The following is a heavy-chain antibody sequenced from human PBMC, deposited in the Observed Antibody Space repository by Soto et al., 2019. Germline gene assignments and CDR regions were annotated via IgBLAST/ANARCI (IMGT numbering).Heavy chain of an antibody. D-gene: IGHD6-19*01. V-gene: IGHV3-33*01. CDR1: GFTFKNYG. CDR2: IWYDGSNK. Sequence: GGSLRLSCAASGFTFKNYGMHWVRQAPGKGLEWVAVIWYDGSNKYYADAVKGRFTISRDNAKTSLYLQMDSLRNEDTAVYYCARFFGSGFDYWGQGTLVTVSS. CDR3: ARFFGSGFDY. J-gene: IGHJ4*02.